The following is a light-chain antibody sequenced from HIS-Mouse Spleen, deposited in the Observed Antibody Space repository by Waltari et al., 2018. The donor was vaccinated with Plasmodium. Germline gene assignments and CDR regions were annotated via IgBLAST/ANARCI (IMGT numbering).Light chain of an antibody. CDR3: QQYNNWSFT. CDR2: GAS. J-gene: IGKJ3*01. Sequence: EIVMTQSPATLSVSPGERATLSCRASQSVSSNFAWYQQKPGQAPRLLIYGASTRATGIPARFSGSGSGTEFTLTISSLQSEDFAVYYCQQYNNWSFTFGPGTKVDIK. CDR1: QSVSSN. V-gene: IGKV3-15*01.